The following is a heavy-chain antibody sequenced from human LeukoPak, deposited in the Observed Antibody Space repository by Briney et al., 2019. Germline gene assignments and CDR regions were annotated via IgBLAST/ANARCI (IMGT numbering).Heavy chain of an antibody. CDR3: AREAIYGDYVFDP. D-gene: IGHD4-17*01. J-gene: IGHJ5*02. V-gene: IGHV4-34*01. CDR1: GGSFSGYY. Sequence: SETLSLTCAVYGGSFSGYYWSWIRQPPGKGLEWIGEINHSGSTNHNPSLKSRVTISVDTSKNQFSLKLSSVTAADTAVYYCAREAIYGDYVFDPWGQGTLVTVSS. CDR2: INHSGST.